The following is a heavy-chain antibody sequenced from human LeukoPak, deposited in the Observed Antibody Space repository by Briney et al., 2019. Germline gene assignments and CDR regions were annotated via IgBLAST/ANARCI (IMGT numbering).Heavy chain of an antibody. CDR2: IYYSGST. CDR1: GGSISSSSYY. CDR3: ARQREGFDP. V-gene: IGHV4-39*01. Sequence: SETLSLTCTVSGGSISSSSYYWGWIRQPPGKGLEWIGSIYYSGSTYYNPSLKSRVTISVDTSKNQFSLKLSSVTAADTAVYYCARQREGFDPWGQGTLVTVSS. J-gene: IGHJ5*02.